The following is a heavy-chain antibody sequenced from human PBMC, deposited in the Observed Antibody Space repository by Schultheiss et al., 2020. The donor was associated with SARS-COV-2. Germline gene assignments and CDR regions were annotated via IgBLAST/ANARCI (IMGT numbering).Heavy chain of an antibody. CDR2: ISSNGVTT. CDR1: GFTFSTYA. J-gene: IGHJ6*03. V-gene: IGHV3-64*02. D-gene: IGHD3-10*01. CDR3: ARLITMVRGELSGYYYMDV. Sequence: GGSLRLSCAASGFTFSTYAMHWVRQAPGKGLEYVSAISSNGVTTYYVDSVKGRFTISRDNSKNTLYLQMSSLRAEDTAVYYCARLITMVRGELSGYYYMDVWGKGTTVTVSS.